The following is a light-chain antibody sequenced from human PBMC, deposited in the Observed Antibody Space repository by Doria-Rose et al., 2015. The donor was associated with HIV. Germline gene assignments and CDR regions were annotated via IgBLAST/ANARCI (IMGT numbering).Light chain of an antibody. CDR1: QRVKSSY. V-gene: IGKV3-20*01. CDR3: QQYGTSRGT. J-gene: IGKJ5*01. CDR2: DAS. Sequence: TQSPGTLSLSPGARATLSCSTCQRVKSSYLDCYQQKPGQATRLLIYDASTRATGIPDRFSGSGSGTDFTLTISRLEPEDVAVYYCQQYGTSRGTFGQGTRPEIK.